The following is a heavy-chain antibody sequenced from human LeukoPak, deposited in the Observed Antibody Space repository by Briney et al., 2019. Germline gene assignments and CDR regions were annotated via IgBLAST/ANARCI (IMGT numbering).Heavy chain of an antibody. V-gene: IGHV3-30*02. CDR2: IRYDGSNK. Sequence: GGSLRLSCAASGFTFSSYGMHWVRQAPGKGLEWVAFIRYDGSNKYYADSVKGRFTISRDNAKNSLYLQMNSLRAEDTAVYYCASSVDWLSNYFDYWGQGTLVTVSS. D-gene: IGHD3-9*01. CDR3: ASSVDWLSNYFDY. J-gene: IGHJ4*02. CDR1: GFTFSSYG.